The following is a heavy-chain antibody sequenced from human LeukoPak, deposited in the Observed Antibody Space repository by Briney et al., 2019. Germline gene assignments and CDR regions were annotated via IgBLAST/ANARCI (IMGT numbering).Heavy chain of an antibody. D-gene: IGHD3-10*01. CDR1: GFTFSSYE. V-gene: IGHV3-48*03. Sequence: GGSLRLSCAASGFTFSSYEMNWVRQAPGKGLEWVSYISSSGSTIYYAGSVKGRFTISRDNAKNSLYLQMNSLRAEDTAVYYCARDSAQRIDYYGMDVWGQGTTVTVSS. J-gene: IGHJ6*02. CDR2: ISSSGSTI. CDR3: ARDSAQRIDYYGMDV.